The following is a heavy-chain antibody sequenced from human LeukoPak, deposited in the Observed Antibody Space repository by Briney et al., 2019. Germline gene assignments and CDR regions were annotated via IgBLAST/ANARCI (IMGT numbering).Heavy chain of an antibody. D-gene: IGHD5-18*01. CDR1: GFSFSSYW. Sequence: GGSLGLSCVASGFSFSSYWMSWVRQAPGKGLEWVANIKHDESEKYYVDSVKGRFTISRDNAKNLLYLQMNSLRAEGTAVYYCATGGVSDTTLVTWFDPWGQGTLVTVSS. CDR2: IKHDESEK. V-gene: IGHV3-7*01. CDR3: ATGGVSDTTLVTWFDP. J-gene: IGHJ5*02.